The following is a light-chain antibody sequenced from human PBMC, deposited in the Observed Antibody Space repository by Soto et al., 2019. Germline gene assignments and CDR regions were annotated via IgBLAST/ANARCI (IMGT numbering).Light chain of an antibody. V-gene: IGKV1-33*01. CDR3: QQYADQFT. CDR1: QDIRNY. Sequence: DIQMTQSPSPLSASVGDGVTITCQASQDIRNYLNWYQKKPGKAPKLLIYDASSLEAGVPSRFSGSGSGTDFTFTISSLQPEDFATYYCQQYADQFTFGPGTEVDVQ. CDR2: DAS. J-gene: IGKJ3*01.